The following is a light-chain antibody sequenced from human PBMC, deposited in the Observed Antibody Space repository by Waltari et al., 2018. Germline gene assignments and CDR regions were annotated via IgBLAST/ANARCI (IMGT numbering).Light chain of an antibody. CDR2: AVT. CDR3: CSYLERTV. J-gene: IGLJ2*01. V-gene: IGLV2-23*02. CDR1: RRVVGGYHL. Sequence: QSALTQPASVSGSPGQSTTIPCPGTRRVVGGYHLGSWYQQHPDKAPKLLIYAVTKRPSGVSNRFSGSKSGNTASLTISGLQAEDEATYYCCSYLERTVFGGGTKLTVL.